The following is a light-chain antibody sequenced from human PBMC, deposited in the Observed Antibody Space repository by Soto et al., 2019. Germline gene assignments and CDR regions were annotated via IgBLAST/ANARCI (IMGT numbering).Light chain of an antibody. CDR3: QQLKIYALT. CDR1: QDISSY. Sequence: DIQLTQSPSFLSASVGDRVTITCRASQDISSYLAWYQQKPGKAPKLLIYAASTLQSGVPSRFSGRGSGTEFTLTISSLQPEDFATYYCQQLKIYALTFGGGTKVEIK. J-gene: IGKJ4*01. CDR2: AAS. V-gene: IGKV1-9*01.